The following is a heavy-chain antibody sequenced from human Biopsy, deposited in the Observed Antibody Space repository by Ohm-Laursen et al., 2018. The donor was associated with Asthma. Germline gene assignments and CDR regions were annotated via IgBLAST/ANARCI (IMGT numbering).Heavy chain of an antibody. V-gene: IGHV3-9*01. J-gene: IGHJ4*01. CDR3: AKSADYYDSTDYLDF. CDR1: GFSFDDCA. CDR2: ISWNSGNI. D-gene: IGHD3-22*01. Sequence: SLRLSCTASGFSFDDCAMRWVRQAPGKGLEWVSSISWNSGNIDYADSVKGRFTISRDNAKNSLYLQMQSLRPEDTAFYYCAKSADYYDSTDYLDFWGRGTLVTVSS.